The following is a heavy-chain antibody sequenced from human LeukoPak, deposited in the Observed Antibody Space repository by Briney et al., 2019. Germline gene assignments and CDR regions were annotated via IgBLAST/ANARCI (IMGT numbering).Heavy chain of an antibody. Sequence: GGSLRLSCAASGFTFTSYAMTWVRQAPGKGLEWVSSISNSGVSTYHADSVKGRFTISRDNSKNTLYLQMNSLRAEDTAVYYCAKEGIAARGPFDYWGQGTLVTVSS. CDR3: AKEGIAARGPFDY. D-gene: IGHD6-6*01. CDR1: GFTFTSYA. J-gene: IGHJ4*02. V-gene: IGHV3-23*01. CDR2: ISNSGVST.